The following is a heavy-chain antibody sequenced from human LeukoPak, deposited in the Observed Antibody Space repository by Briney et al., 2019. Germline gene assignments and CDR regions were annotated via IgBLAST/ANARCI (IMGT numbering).Heavy chain of an antibody. Sequence: GGSLRLSCAASGFTLSSSAMSWVRQAPAKGLEWVSVIRGIGGSTYYADSVKGRFTISRDNSKNTLYLQMNSLRAEDTAVYYCAKSLTGFEDYWGQGTLVTVSS. D-gene: IGHD4/OR15-4a*01. CDR1: GFTLSSSA. CDR3: AKSLTGFEDY. V-gene: IGHV3-23*01. CDR2: IRGIGGST. J-gene: IGHJ4*02.